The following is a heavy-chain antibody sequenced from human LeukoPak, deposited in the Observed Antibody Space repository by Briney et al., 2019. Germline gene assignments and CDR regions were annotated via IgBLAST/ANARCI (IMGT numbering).Heavy chain of an antibody. CDR3: ARATSFTASGYDS. V-gene: IGHV1-8*03. Sequence: ASVKVSCKSSGYTFINYHINWVRQATGQGLEWIGWINPNNGDSGYAQNSQGRVTITRDTSISTAYMELGSLTSEDTAVYFCARATSFTASGYDSWGQGTLVTVSS. CDR1: GYTFINYH. CDR2: INPNNGDS. D-gene: IGHD6-25*01. J-gene: IGHJ4*02.